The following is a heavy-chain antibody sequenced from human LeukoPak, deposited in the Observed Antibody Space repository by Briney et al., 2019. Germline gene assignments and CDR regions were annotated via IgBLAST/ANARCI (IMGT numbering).Heavy chain of an antibody. D-gene: IGHD3-22*01. CDR1: RYTFTSYG. Sequence: GASVKVSCKASRYTFTSYGISWVRQAPGQGLEWLGWISAYNGNTNYAQKLQGRVTMTTDTSTSTAYMELRSLRSDDTAVYYCARDPRGRYYYDSSGYSSLDYWGQGTLVTVSS. CDR3: ARDPRGRYYYDSSGYSSLDY. CDR2: ISAYNGNT. J-gene: IGHJ4*02. V-gene: IGHV1-18*01.